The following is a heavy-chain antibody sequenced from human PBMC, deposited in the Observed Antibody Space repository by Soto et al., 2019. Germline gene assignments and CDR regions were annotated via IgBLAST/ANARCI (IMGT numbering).Heavy chain of an antibody. CDR1: GDSMSSGAYY. CDR3: ARGQGGDFDY. V-gene: IGHV4-31*03. CDR2: IYHSGDT. D-gene: IGHD3-10*01. Sequence: NPSETLSLTCSVSGDSMSSGAYYWSWIRQHPGKGLEWIAYIYHSGDTHYNPSLRSRITISVDSSKNQFSLKLTSVTDADTAIYYCARGQGGDFDYWGQGTLVTVSS. J-gene: IGHJ4*02.